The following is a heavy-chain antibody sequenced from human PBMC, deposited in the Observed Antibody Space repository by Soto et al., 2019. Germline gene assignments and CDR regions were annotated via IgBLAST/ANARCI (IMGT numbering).Heavy chain of an antibody. CDR2: INSDGSRT. D-gene: IGHD1-1*01. J-gene: IGHJ6*03. Sequence: EVQLVESGGGLVQPGGSLRLSCAASGFTFSTYWMHWVRQVPGKGLVWVSRINSDGSRTNYGDSVRGRFTTSRDNAKNTLYLEMNSLRAEDTAVYFCARIGTGYYYMDVWGKGNTVTVSS. CDR3: ARIGTGYYYMDV. CDR1: GFTFSTYW. V-gene: IGHV3-74*01.